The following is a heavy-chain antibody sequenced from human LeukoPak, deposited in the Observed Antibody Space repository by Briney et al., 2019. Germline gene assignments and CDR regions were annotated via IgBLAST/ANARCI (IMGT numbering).Heavy chain of an antibody. V-gene: IGHV4-39*01. Sequence: SETLSLTCTVSGGSIGSSSYYWGWIRQPPGKGLEWIGSIYYSGSTYYNPSLKSRVTISVDTSKNQFSLKLSSVTAADTAVYYCARHYYGSGSYYNALPYNWFDPWGQGTLVTVSS. CDR2: IYYSGST. J-gene: IGHJ5*02. CDR3: ARHYYGSGSYYNALPYNWFDP. D-gene: IGHD3-10*01. CDR1: GGSIGSSSYY.